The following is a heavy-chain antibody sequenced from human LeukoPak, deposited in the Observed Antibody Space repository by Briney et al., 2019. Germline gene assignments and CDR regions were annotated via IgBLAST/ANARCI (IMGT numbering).Heavy chain of an antibody. CDR1: GFTFSHYP. Sequence: GGSLRLSCAASGFTFSHYPMNWVRQAPGKGLEWISYINGRSGTIYYADSFKGRCTISRDNARNSLYLQLNSLRAEDTAIYYCVRETAVPYYYMEIWGEGTTVTVSS. CDR2: INGRSGTI. V-gene: IGHV3-48*01. J-gene: IGHJ6*03. CDR3: VRETAVPYYYMEI. D-gene: IGHD6-19*01.